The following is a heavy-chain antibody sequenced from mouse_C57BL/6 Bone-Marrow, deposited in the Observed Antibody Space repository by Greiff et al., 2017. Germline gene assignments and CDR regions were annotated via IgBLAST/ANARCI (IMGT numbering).Heavy chain of an antibody. J-gene: IGHJ4*01. Sequence: QVQLQQPGAELVKPGASVKLSCKASGYTFTSYWMHWVKQRPGQGLEWIGMIHPNSGSTNYNEKFKSKATLTVDKSSSTAYMQLSGLTSEDSAVYCCARNGSSYYAMDYWGQGTSVTGSS. D-gene: IGHD1-1*01. CDR2: IHPNSGST. CDR3: ARNGSSYYAMDY. V-gene: IGHV1-64*01. CDR1: GYTFTSYW.